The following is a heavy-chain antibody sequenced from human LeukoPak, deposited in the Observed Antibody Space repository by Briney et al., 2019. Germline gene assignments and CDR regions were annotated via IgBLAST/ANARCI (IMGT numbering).Heavy chain of an antibody. D-gene: IGHD1-26*01. CDR1: GYTFTSYG. J-gene: IGHJ4*02. CDR3: ARSSGIVGATTPFDY. CDR2: ISAYNGNT. Sequence: ASVKASCKASGYTFTSYGISWVRQAPGQGLEWMGWISAYNGNTNYAQKLQGRVTMTTDTSTSTAYMELRGLRSDDTAVYYCARSSGIVGATTPFDYWGQGTLVTVSS. V-gene: IGHV1-18*01.